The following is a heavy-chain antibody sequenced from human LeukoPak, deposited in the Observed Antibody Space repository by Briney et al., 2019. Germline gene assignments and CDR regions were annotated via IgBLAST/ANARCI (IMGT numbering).Heavy chain of an antibody. V-gene: IGHV3-66*01. J-gene: IGHJ4*02. Sequence: PGGSLRLSCAASGFTVSSNHMSWVRQAPGKGLEWVSVIYAGGSTYYADSVKGRFTIPRDNSKNTLYLQMNNLRAEDTAVYYCARDARFGYWGQGTLATVSS. CDR3: ARDARFGY. CDR2: IYAGGST. CDR1: GFTVSSNH.